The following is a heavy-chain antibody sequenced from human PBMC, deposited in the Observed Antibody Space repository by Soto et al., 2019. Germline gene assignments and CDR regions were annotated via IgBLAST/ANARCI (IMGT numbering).Heavy chain of an antibody. D-gene: IGHD3-22*01. CDR2: IRSKAYGGTT. J-gene: IGHJ6*02. CDR3: TRVFDDSSGYYYSYYYGMDV. V-gene: IGHV3-49*03. Sequence: SLRLSCTASGFTFGDYAMSWFRQAPGKGLEWVGFIRSKAYGGTTEYAASVKGRFTISRDDSKSIAYLQMNSLKTEDTAVYYCTRVFDDSSGYYYSYYYGMDVWGQGTTVTVSS. CDR1: GFTFGDYA.